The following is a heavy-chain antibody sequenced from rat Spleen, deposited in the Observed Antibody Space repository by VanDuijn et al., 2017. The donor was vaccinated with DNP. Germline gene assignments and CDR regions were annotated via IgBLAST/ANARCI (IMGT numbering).Heavy chain of an antibody. D-gene: IGHD1-1*01. CDR1: GFTFSDYN. CDR2: ISYDGSRT. V-gene: IGHV5S10*01. CDR3: AKGGTTDWFAY. J-gene: IGHJ3*01. Sequence: EVQLVESGGDLVQSGRSLKVSCAASGFTFSDYNMAWVRQAPKKGLEWVATISYDGSRTYYRDSVKGRFTISRDNAKSTLYLQMDSLRSEDTATYYCAKGGTTDWFAYWGQGTLVTVSS.